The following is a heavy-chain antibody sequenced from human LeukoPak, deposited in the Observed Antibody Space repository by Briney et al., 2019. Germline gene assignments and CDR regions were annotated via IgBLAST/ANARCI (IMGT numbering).Heavy chain of an antibody. CDR3: ARKDHCSSTTCLDY. J-gene: IGHJ4*02. V-gene: IGHV7-4-1*02. Sequence: ASVKVSCKASGYTFTSYAMNWVRQAPGQGLEWVGWINTNTGNPTYAQGFTGRFVFSLNTSVSTAYLQISSLKAEDTAVYYCARKDHCSSTTCLDYWGPGTLITVSS. CDR1: GYTFTSYA. CDR2: INTNTGNP. D-gene: IGHD2-2*01.